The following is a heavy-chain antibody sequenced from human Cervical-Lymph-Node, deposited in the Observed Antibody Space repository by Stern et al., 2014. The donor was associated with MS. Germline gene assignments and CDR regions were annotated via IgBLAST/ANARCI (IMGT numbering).Heavy chain of an antibody. Sequence: EVQLLESGGGLVQPGGSLRLSCAASGFTFSSNAMHWVRQAPGKGLEFVSAISSNGSITYYANSVKVRFIISRDNSKNTLYLQMGSLRTEDMAVYYCARGGVGAITWGQGTLVTVSS. V-gene: IGHV3-64*01. CDR1: GFTFSSNA. CDR3: ARGGVGAIT. D-gene: IGHD1-26*01. CDR2: ISSNGSIT. J-gene: IGHJ4*02.